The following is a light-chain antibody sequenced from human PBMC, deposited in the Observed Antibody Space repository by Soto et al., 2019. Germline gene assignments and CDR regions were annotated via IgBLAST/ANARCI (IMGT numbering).Light chain of an antibody. J-gene: IGLJ2*01. CDR2: EVS. V-gene: IGLV2-14*01. Sequence: QSALTQPASVSGSPGQSITISCTGTSSDVGGYDYVSWYQQHSGKAPKVMIYEVSNRPSGVSYRFSGSKSGNTASLTISGLQAEDEADYYCSSYTTSSTRVFGGGTKVTVL. CDR3: SSYTTSSTRV. CDR1: SSDVGGYDY.